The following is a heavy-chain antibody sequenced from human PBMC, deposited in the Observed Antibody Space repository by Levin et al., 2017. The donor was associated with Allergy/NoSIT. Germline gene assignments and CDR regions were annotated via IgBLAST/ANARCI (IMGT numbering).Heavy chain of an antibody. D-gene: IGHD3-22*01. V-gene: IGHV4-59*01. CDR1: GGSISSYY. J-gene: IGHJ4*02. CDR2: IYYSGST. CDR3: ARGGEGPYYYDSSGYSWDYFDY. Sequence: SETLSLTCTVSGGSISSYYWSWIRQPPGKGLEWIGYIYYSGSTNYNPSVKSRVTISVDTSKNQFSLKLSSVTAADTAVYYCARGGEGPYYYDSSGYSWDYFDYWGQGTLVTVSS.